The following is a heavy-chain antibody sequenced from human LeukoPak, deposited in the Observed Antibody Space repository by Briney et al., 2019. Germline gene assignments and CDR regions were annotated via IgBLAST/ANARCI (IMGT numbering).Heavy chain of an antibody. J-gene: IGHJ4*02. CDR1: GYSFTAYY. V-gene: IGHV1-2*02. CDR2: INPNRGGT. D-gene: IGHD3-10*01. CDR3: VRDSHFVVRGVIGVARGLDY. Sequence: ASVKVSCKASGYSFTAYYMHWVRQAPGQGLEWMGWINPNRGGTNYAQKFQGRVTMTRDTSTSTAYMELSRLRSDDTALYYCVRDSHFVVRGVIGVARGLDYWGQGTLVTVSS.